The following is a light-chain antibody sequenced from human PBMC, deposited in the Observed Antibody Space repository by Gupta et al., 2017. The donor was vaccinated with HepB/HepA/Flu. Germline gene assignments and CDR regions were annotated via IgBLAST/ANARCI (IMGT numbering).Light chain of an antibody. CDR2: EVS. J-gene: IGLJ2*01. CDR1: SSDVGSYNL. Sequence: QSALTQPASVSGSPGQSITISCPGTSSDVGSYNLVSWYQQHPGKAPKLMIYEVSKRPSGVSDRFSGYKSGNTASLTISGLQAEDEADYYCCSYAGSSTPVVFGGGTKLTVL. V-gene: IGLV2-23*02. CDR3: CSYAGSSTPVV.